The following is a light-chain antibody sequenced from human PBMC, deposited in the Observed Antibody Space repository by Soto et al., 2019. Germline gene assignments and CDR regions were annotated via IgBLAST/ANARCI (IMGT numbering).Light chain of an antibody. CDR2: GAS. CDR3: QHYNSYSEA. CDR1: QSVSSN. J-gene: IGKJ1*01. Sequence: EIVMTQSPATLSVSPGERATLSCRASQSVSSNLAWYQQKPGQAPRLLIYGASTRATGIPARFSGSGSGTEFTLTISSLQSEDFATYYCQHYNSYSEAFGQGTKGDIK. V-gene: IGKV3-15*01.